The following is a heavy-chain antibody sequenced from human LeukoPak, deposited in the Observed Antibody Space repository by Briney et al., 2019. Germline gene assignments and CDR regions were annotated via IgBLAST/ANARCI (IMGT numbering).Heavy chain of an antibody. J-gene: IGHJ6*02. Sequence: PGGSLRLSCAASGFTVSSNYMSWVRQAPGKGLERVSVIYSGGSTYYADSVKGRFTISRDNSKNTLYLQMNSLRAEDTAVYYCARQLEHSYGMDVWGQGTTVTVSS. CDR1: GFTVSSNY. CDR2: IYSGGST. V-gene: IGHV3-66*04. D-gene: IGHD1/OR15-1a*01. CDR3: ARQLEHSYGMDV.